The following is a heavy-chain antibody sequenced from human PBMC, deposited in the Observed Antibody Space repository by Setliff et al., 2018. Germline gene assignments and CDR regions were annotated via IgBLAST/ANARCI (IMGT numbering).Heavy chain of an antibody. CDR2: IHASGNT. D-gene: IGHD2-2*01. CDR3: ARGRMRGSCSGPSCTYDPFDI. CDR1: GGSITSGSFY. J-gene: IGHJ3*02. V-gene: IGHV4-61*02. Sequence: SETLSLTCTVSGGSITSGSFYWSWIRQPAGKKLEWIGRIHASGNTYYNPSLKSRVTISLDTSKNQFSLILRSVTAADTAVYYCARGRMRGSCSGPSCTYDPFDIWGQGTPVTVSS.